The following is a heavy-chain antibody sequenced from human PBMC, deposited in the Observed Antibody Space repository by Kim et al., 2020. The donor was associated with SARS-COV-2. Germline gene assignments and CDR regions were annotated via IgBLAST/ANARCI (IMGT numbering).Heavy chain of an antibody. V-gene: IGHV4-31*02. Sequence: YYNPTLKNRVTISVDTSKNQFSLKLSSVTGADTAVYYCARDKEGSGLVGYWGQGTLVTVSS. J-gene: IGHJ4*02. D-gene: IGHD3-3*01. CDR3: ARDKEGSGLVGY.